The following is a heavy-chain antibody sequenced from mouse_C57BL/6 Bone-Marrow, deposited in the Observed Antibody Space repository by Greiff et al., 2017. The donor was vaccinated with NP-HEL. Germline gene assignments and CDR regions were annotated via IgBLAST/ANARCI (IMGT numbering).Heavy chain of an antibody. CDR1: GFTFSDYY. CDR3: ARDQRGGYFDY. J-gene: IGHJ2*01. Sequence: EVQVVESEGGLVQPGSSMKLSCTASGFTFSDYYMAWVRQVPEKGLEWVANINYDGSSTYYLDSLKSRFIISRDNAKDILYLQMSSLKSEDTATYYCARDQRGGYFDYWGQGTTLTVSS. V-gene: IGHV5-16*01. CDR2: INYDGSST.